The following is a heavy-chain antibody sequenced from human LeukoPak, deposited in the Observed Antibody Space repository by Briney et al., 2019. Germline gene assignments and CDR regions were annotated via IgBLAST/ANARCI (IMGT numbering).Heavy chain of an antibody. V-gene: IGHV1-69*05. D-gene: IGHD3-10*01. CDR3: AGSDYYASGSLNYFDY. CDR1: GGTVISYA. J-gene: IGHJ4*02. CDR2: ILPIFGTA. Sequence: ASVTVSCKASGGTVISYAISWVRQAPGQGLEWLGGILPIFGTANYAQKFQGRVTITTDESTSTAYMELSSLRSEDTAVYYCAGSDYYASGSLNYFDYWGQGTLVTVSS.